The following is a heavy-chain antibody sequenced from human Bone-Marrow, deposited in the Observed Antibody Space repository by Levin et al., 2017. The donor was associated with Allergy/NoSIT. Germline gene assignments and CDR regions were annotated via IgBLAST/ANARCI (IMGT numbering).Heavy chain of an antibody. CDR3: AKDPKAGYGGHSCYFDS. CDR2: ISWNSETI. Sequence: PGGSLRLSCAASGFTFDDYAMHWVRQAPGKGLEWVSGISWNSETIGYADSVKGRFTISRDNVKNFLFLEMNSLRGEDTAFYYCAKDPKAGYGGHSCYFDSWGQGSLVTVSS. CDR1: GFTFDDYA. J-gene: IGHJ4*02. D-gene: IGHD4-23*01. V-gene: IGHV3-9*01.